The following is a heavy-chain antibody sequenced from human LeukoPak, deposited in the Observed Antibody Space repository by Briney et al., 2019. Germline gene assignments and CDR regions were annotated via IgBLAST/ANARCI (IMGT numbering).Heavy chain of an antibody. CDR3: AKAGYSHTTGRFDY. D-gene: IGHD5-18*01. V-gene: IGHV3-23*01. J-gene: IGHJ4*02. CDR1: GFTFSGYA. Sequence: HPGGSLRLSCAASGFTFSGYAMSWVRQAPGKGLEWVSAISGNGGSTYYTDSVKGRFTISRDNSKNTLDLQMNSLRAEDTAVYYCAKAGYSHTTGRFDYWGQGTLVTVSS. CDR2: ISGNGGST.